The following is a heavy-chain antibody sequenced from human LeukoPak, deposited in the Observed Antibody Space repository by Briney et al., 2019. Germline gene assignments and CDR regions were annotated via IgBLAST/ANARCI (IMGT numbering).Heavy chain of an antibody. CDR2: IDPSGGST. CDR1: GYSFTNYY. Sequence: ASVRVSCKASGYSFTNYYMHWVRQAPGQGLEWMTMIDPSGGSTTYAQNFQDRVTVTRDMSTSTVYMELSSLTSEDTAVYYCARTRGYYIDYWGQGTLVTVSS. CDR3: ARTRGYYIDY. J-gene: IGHJ4*02. V-gene: IGHV1-46*01.